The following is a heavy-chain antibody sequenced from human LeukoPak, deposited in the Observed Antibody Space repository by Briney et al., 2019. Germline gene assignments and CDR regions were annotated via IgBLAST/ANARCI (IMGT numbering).Heavy chain of an antibody. Sequence: GGSLRLSCAVSGFTFSTYNMNGVRQAPGKGLEWVSYMSSSSNTRYYADSVKGRFTISRDNAKNSLYLQMNSLRDEDTAVYYCARGTGTNVLRPFDYWGQGTLVTVSS. CDR2: MSSSSNTR. CDR3: ARGTGTNVLRPFDY. D-gene: IGHD2/OR15-2a*01. CDR1: GFTFSTYN. V-gene: IGHV3-48*02. J-gene: IGHJ4*02.